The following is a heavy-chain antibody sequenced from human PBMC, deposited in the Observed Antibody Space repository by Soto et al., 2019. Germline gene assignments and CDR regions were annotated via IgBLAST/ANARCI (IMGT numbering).Heavy chain of an antibody. CDR1: GDSVSSNSAA. Sequence: QSQTLSLTCAISGDSVSSNSAAWNWIRQSPSRGLEWLGRTYYRSKWYNDYAVSVKSRITINPDTSKNQFSLQLNSVTPEDTAVYYCARVRSSYPYSSGWYGLDSHYYYYMDVWGKGTTVTVSS. J-gene: IGHJ6*03. V-gene: IGHV6-1*01. CDR3: ARVRSSYPYSSGWYGLDSHYYYYMDV. CDR2: TYYRSKWYN. D-gene: IGHD6-19*01.